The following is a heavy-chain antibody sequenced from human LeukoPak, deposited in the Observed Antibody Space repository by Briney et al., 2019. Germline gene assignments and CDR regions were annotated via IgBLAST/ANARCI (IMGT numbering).Heavy chain of an antibody. CDR2: ISGSGDNT. CDR3: ARIGAGSSRDY. Sequence: KTGGSLRLSCAASGFTSTNYAMGWVRQAPGKGLEWLSTISGSGDNTYYADSLEGRFTISRDNAKNSLYLQMNSLRAEDTAVYYCARIGAGSSRDYWGQGTLVTVSS. CDR1: GFTSTNYA. V-gene: IGHV3-21*01. D-gene: IGHD6-13*01. J-gene: IGHJ4*02.